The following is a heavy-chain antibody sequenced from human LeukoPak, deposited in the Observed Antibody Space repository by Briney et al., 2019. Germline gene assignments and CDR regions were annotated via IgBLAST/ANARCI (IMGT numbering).Heavy chain of an antibody. CDR1: GGSISSSSYY. Sequence: PSETLSLTCTVSGGSISSSSYYWGWIRQPPGKGLGWIGSIYYSGSTYYNPSLKSRVTISVDTSKNQFSLKLSSVTAADTAVYYCARAGGGYSYGDIDYWGQGTLVTVSS. V-gene: IGHV4-39*01. CDR2: IYYSGST. CDR3: ARAGGGYSYGDIDY. D-gene: IGHD5-18*01. J-gene: IGHJ4*02.